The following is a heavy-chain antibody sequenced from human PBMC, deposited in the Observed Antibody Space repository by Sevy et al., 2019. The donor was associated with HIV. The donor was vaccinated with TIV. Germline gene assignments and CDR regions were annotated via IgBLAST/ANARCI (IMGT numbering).Heavy chain of an antibody. CDR1: GYTFTDYF. CDR3: ARGELPYFERFLGDS. Sequence: ASVKVSCKASGYTFTDYFMHWVRQAPGQGLEWMGWINPNSGGTNYAQKFQGRVTMTRDTSISTAYMELNRLRSDDTAVYYCARGELPYFERFLGDSWGQGTLVSASS. J-gene: IGHJ4*02. V-gene: IGHV1-2*02. CDR2: INPNSGGT. D-gene: IGHD3-3*01.